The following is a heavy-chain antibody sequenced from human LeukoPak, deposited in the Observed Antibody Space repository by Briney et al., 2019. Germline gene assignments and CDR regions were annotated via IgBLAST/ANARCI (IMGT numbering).Heavy chain of an antibody. CDR3: ARVMGKGYDSSGYHDY. Sequence: SVKVSCKASGGTFSSYAISWVRQAPGQGLEWMGGIIPIFGTANYAQKFQGRVTITTDESTSTAYMELSSLRSEDTAVYYCARVMGKGYDSSGYHDYWGQGTLVTVSS. D-gene: IGHD3-22*01. CDR2: IIPIFGTA. J-gene: IGHJ4*02. V-gene: IGHV1-69*05. CDR1: GGTFSSYA.